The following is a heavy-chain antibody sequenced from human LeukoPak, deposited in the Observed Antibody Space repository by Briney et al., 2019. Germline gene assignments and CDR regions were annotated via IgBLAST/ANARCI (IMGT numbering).Heavy chain of an antibody. CDR2: ISGSGGST. CDR1: GFTFSSYA. D-gene: IGHD3-10*01. Sequence: GGSLRLYCAASGFTFSSYAMSWVRQAPGKGLEWVSAISGSGGSTYYADSVKGRFTISRDNSKNTLYLQMNSLRAEDTAVYYCARVWYYYGSGSSKYFDYWGQGTLVTVSS. J-gene: IGHJ4*02. CDR3: ARVWYYYGSGSSKYFDY. V-gene: IGHV3-23*01.